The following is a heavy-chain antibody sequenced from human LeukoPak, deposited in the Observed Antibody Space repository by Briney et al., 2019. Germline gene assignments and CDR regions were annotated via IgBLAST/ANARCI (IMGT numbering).Heavy chain of an antibody. Sequence: PGGSLRLSCAASGFTFSSYAMSWVRQAPGKGLEWVSAISGSGGSTYYADSVKGRFTISRDNSKNTLYLQMNSLRAEDTAVYYCAKDRILANRVGATSFDYWGQGTLVTVSS. V-gene: IGHV3-23*01. CDR2: ISGSGGST. D-gene: IGHD1-26*01. CDR3: AKDRILANRVGATSFDY. J-gene: IGHJ4*02. CDR1: GFTFSSYA.